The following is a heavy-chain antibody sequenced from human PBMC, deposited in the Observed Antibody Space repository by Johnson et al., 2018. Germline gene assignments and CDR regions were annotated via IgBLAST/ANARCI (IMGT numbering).Heavy chain of an antibody. J-gene: IGHJ1*01. CDR1: GFTFSDHY. CDR3: VSASGITYPYFQH. CDR2: TRDKSNSYTT. V-gene: IGHV3-72*01. D-gene: IGHD3-10*01. Sequence: VQLQESVGGLVQPGGSLRLSCAASGFTFSDHYMDWVRQAPGKGLEWVGRTRDKSNSYTTEYAASVKGRFTISRDDSKNSLYLQMNSLKTEDTAVYFCVSASGITYPYFQHWGQGTLVTVSS.